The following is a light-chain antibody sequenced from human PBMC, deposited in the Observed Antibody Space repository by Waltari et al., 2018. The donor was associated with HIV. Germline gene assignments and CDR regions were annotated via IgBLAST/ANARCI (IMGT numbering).Light chain of an antibody. CDR1: ISNIGNNY. V-gene: IGLV1-51*02. J-gene: IGLJ2*01. CDR2: GDD. Sequence: QSVLTQPPSVSAAPGQKVTISCSGSISNIGNNYLSWYQHLPGTAPKLLIYGDDKRYPGIPDRISASKSGTSATLAITGLQTGDEADYYCASWDSSLSVLFGGGTKLAVL. CDR3: ASWDSSLSVL.